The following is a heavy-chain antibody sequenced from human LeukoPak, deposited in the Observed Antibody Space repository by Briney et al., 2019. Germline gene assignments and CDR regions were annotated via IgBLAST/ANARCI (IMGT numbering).Heavy chain of an antibody. Sequence: ASVEVSCKASGYTFTGYYKHWARQAPGQGLEWMGWISAYNGNTNYAQKLQGRVTMTTDTSTSTAYMELRSLRSDDAAVYYCARDITIFESGFDPWGQGTLVTVSS. D-gene: IGHD3-3*01. CDR1: GYTFTGYY. J-gene: IGHJ5*02. CDR3: ARDITIFESGFDP. CDR2: ISAYNGNT. V-gene: IGHV1-18*04.